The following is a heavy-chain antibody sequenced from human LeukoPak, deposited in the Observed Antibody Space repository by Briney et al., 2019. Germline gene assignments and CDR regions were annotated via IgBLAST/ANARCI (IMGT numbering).Heavy chain of an antibody. V-gene: IGHV4-34*01. CDR2: INHSGST. D-gene: IGHD2-15*01. Sequence: SETLSLTCAVYGGSFSGYYWSWIRQPPGKGLEWIGEINHSGSTNYNPSLKSRVTISVDTSKNQFSLKLSSVTAADTAVYYCARWGLSIVVVVAATRPPYYYYGMDVWGQGTTVTVSS. J-gene: IGHJ6*02. CDR1: GGSFSGYY. CDR3: ARWGLSIVVVVAATRPPYYYYGMDV.